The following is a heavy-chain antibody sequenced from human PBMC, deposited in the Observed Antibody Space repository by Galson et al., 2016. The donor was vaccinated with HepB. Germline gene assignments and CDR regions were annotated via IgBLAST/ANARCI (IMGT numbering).Heavy chain of an antibody. V-gene: IGHV3-21*01. CDR1: GFTFSSYS. CDR2: ITSSSSYI. CDR3: ARDNPYGSGDYGMDV. D-gene: IGHD3-10*01. Sequence: GSLRLSCAASGFTFSSYSMNWVRQAPGKGLEWVSSITSSSSYIYYADSVKGRFTISRDNAKKSMYLQMNSLRAEDTAVYYCARDNPYGSGDYGMDVWGQGTTVTVSS. J-gene: IGHJ6*02.